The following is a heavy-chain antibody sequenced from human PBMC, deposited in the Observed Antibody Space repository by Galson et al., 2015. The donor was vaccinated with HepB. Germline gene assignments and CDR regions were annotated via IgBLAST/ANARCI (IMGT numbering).Heavy chain of an antibody. CDR2: VIPVFATT. Sequence: SVKVSCKASGVTFRSYAINWVRQAPGRGLEWIGGVIPVFATTKSAQKFQGRVTPTADESTSTAYMELRSLRSEDTAIYYCARVKGLAASGPLDYWGQGTLVTVSS. J-gene: IGHJ4*02. CDR3: ARVKGLAASGPLDY. D-gene: IGHD6-13*01. V-gene: IGHV1-69*13. CDR1: GVTFRSYA.